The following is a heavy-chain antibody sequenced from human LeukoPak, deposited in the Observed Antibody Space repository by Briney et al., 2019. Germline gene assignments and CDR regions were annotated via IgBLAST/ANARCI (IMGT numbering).Heavy chain of an antibody. D-gene: IGHD3-9*01. CDR2: ISGSGGST. Sequence: GGSLRLSCAASGFTFSSYAMSWVRQAPGKGLEWVSAISGSGGSTYYADSVKGRFTISRDNSKNTLYLQMNSLRAEDTAVYYCAKNDILTGSAYYYGMDVWGQGTTVTVSS. V-gene: IGHV3-23*01. J-gene: IGHJ6*02. CDR1: GFTFSSYA. CDR3: AKNDILTGSAYYYGMDV.